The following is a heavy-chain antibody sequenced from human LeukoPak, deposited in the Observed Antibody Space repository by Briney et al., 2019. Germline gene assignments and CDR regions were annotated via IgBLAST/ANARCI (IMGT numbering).Heavy chain of an antibody. D-gene: IGHD3-3*01. CDR2: IYYSGST. V-gene: IGHV4-30-4*08. CDR1: GGSISSGGYS. Sequence: PSETLSLTCAVSGGSISSGGYSWSWIRQPPGKGLEWIGYIYYSGSTYYNPSLKSRVTISVDTSKNQFSLKLSSVTAADTAVYYCARFTPYDPRAYGMDVWGQGTTVTVSS. J-gene: IGHJ6*02. CDR3: ARFTPYDPRAYGMDV.